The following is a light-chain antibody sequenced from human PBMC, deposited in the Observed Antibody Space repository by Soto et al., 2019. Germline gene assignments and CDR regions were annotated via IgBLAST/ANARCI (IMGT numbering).Light chain of an antibody. Sequence: VMTQSPGTLSLSPGERATLSCRASQSISSSYLAWYQQKPGQAPRLLISGASTRATGIPDRFSGSGSGTDFTLTISRLEPEDFAVYYCQHCGTSPFTFGPGTKVDIK. CDR2: GAS. V-gene: IGKV3-20*01. CDR3: QHCGTSPFT. J-gene: IGKJ3*01. CDR1: QSISSSY.